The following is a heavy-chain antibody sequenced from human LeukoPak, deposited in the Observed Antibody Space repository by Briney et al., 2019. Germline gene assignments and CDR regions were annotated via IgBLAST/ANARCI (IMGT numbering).Heavy chain of an antibody. CDR2: IDPSDSYS. V-gene: IGHV5-10-1*01. Sequence: GESLKISCKGSGYSFTNYGLSWVRQMRGKGLEWMGRIDPSDSYSNYGPSFQGHVTISADRSISTAYLQWRSLKASDTAMYYCARQLDYYDKRDYWGQGTLVTVAS. D-gene: IGHD3-22*01. CDR3: ARQLDYYDKRDY. J-gene: IGHJ4*02. CDR1: GYSFTNYG.